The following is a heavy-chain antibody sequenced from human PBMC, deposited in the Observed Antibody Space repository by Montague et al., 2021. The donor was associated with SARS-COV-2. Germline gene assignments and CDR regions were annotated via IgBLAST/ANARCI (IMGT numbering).Heavy chain of an antibody. CDR2: VDNSGST. CDR1: GDSIRTNY. J-gene: IGHJ4*02. Sequence: SETLSLTCTVSGDSIRTNYWSWIRQPPGQRLEWIGYVDNSGSTDYSPSLKSRVTISLETSKRQFSLRLNSVTEADTAVYYCTTDDGVYGWRYYFDYWSQGTLVTVSS. D-gene: IGHD6-19*01. V-gene: IGHV4-59*01. CDR3: TTDDGVYGWRYYFDY.